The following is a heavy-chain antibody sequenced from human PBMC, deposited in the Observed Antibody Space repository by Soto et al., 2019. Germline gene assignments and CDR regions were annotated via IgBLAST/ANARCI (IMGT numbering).Heavy chain of an antibody. Sequence: EVQLVESGGGVVKPGGSLRLSCAASGFTFSSYWMYWVRQTPGKGLVCISRINSDGTRTTYADSVKGRFTISRDNAKNTVYLQMNSQRPENTTVYYCARAFRCVGGNDCYSPFDDWGQGALVTVSS. CDR1: GFTFSSYW. D-gene: IGHD2-21*02. V-gene: IGHV3-74*01. CDR3: ARAFRCVGGNDCYSPFDD. J-gene: IGHJ4*02. CDR2: INSDGTRT.